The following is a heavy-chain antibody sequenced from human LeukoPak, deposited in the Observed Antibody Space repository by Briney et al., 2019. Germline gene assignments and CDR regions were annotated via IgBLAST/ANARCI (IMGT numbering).Heavy chain of an antibody. D-gene: IGHD3-16*01. CDR2: IRSKAYGGTT. V-gene: IGHV3-49*03. Sequence: PGGSLRLSCTASGFTFGDYAMSWFRQAPGKGLEWVGFIRSKAYGGTTEYAASVKGRFTISRDDSKSIAYLQMYSLKTEDTAVYYCTRDLFMITFGGVPSKWGQGTLVTVSS. CDR1: GFTFGDYA. J-gene: IGHJ4*02. CDR3: TRDLFMITFGGVPSK.